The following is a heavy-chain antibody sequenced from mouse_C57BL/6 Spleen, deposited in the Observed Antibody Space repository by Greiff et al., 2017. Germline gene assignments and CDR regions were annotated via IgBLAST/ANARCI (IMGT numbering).Heavy chain of an antibody. Sequence: QVQLQQPGAELVKPGASVKLSCKASGYTFTSYWMHWVKQRPGQGLEWIGMIHPNSGSTNYNEKFKSKATLTVDKSSSTAYMQLSSLTSEDSAVYYCERSNGYWYFDVWGTGTTVTVSS. CDR1: GYTFTSYW. CDR3: ERSNGYWYFDV. CDR2: IHPNSGST. V-gene: IGHV1-64*01. J-gene: IGHJ1*03.